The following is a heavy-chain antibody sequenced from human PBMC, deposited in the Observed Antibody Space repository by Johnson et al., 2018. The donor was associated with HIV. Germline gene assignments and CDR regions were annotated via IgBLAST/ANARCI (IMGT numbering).Heavy chain of an antibody. CDR3: AKDRRSSSLDAFDI. D-gene: IGHD6-13*01. Sequence: VQLVESGGVVVQPGGSLRLSCAASGFTFDDYTMHWVRQAPGKGLEWVSLISWDGGSTYYADSMKGRFTISRDNSKNTLYLQMNSLRAEDTAVYYCAKDRRSSSLDAFDIWGQGTMVTVSS. V-gene: IGHV3-43*01. CDR1: GFTFDDYT. J-gene: IGHJ3*02. CDR2: ISWDGGST.